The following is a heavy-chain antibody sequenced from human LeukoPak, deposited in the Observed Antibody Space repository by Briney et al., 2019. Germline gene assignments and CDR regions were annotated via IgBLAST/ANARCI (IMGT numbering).Heavy chain of an antibody. J-gene: IGHJ1*01. V-gene: IGHV3-30*18. CDR1: GLTFSHFG. CDR2: ISYDAKNK. CDR3: AKDASGVSGEYFQH. D-gene: IGHD2-8*01. Sequence: GGSLRLPCAASGLTFSHFGMNWVRQAPGKGLEWVAVISYDAKNKYYADSVRGRFTISRDNSKNTLYLQINSLSGEDTAVYYCAKDASGVSGEYFQHWGQGTLVTVSS.